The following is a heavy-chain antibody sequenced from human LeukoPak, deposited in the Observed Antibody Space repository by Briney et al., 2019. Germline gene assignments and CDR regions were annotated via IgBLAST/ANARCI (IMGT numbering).Heavy chain of an antibody. CDR3: ARGLIGY. J-gene: IGHJ4*02. D-gene: IGHD2/OR15-2a*01. CDR2: INHSGST. CDR1: GGSFSGYY. Sequence: KRSETLSLTCAVYGGSFSGYYWSWIRQPPGKGLEWIGEINHSGSTNYNPSLKSRVTISVDTSKNQFSLKLSSVTAADTAVYYCARGLIGYWGQGTLVTVSS. V-gene: IGHV4-34*01.